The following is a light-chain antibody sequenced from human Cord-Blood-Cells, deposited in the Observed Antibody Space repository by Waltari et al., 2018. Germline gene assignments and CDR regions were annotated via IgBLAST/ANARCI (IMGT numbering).Light chain of an antibody. CDR2: ENN. V-gene: IGLV1-51*02. CDR3: GTWDSSLSAYV. CDR1: SPNIGNNY. Sequence: QSVLTQPPSVLGAPGQKVPISSLGSSPNIGNNYFSLYQQLPGTAPKLLIYENNKRPSGIPDRFSGSKSGTSATLGITGLQTGDEADYYCGTWDSSLSAYVFGTGTKVTVL. J-gene: IGLJ1*01.